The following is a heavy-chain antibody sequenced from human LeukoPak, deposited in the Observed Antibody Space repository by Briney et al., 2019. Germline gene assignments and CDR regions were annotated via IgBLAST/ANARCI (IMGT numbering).Heavy chain of an antibody. V-gene: IGHV1-2*02. Sequence: ASVKVSCEASGYTFTGYYMHWVRQAPGQGLEWMGWINPNSGGTNYAQKFQGRVTMTRDTSISTAYMELSRLRSDDTAVYYCARDLGQFLYFNWFDPWGQGTLVTVSS. D-gene: IGHD3-10*01. CDR2: INPNSGGT. J-gene: IGHJ5*02. CDR3: ARDLGQFLYFNWFDP. CDR1: GYTFTGYY.